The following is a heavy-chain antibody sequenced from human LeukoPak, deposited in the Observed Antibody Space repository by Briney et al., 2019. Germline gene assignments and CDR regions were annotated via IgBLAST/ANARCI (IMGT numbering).Heavy chain of an antibody. CDR1: GHTFTGYY. J-gene: IGHJ4*02. V-gene: IGHV1-2*02. CDR2: INPNSGGT. D-gene: IGHD4-17*01. CDR3: ARTHDYGDCFDY. Sequence: ASVKVSCKASGHTFTGYYMHWVRRAPGQGLEWMGWINPNSGGTNYAQKFQGRVTMTRDTSISTAYMELSRLRSDDTAVYYCARTHDYGDCFDYWGQGTLVTVSS.